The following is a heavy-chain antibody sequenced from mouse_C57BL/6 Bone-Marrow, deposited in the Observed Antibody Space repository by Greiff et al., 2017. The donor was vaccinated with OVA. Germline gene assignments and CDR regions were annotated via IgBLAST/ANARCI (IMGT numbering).Heavy chain of an antibody. J-gene: IGHJ1*03. D-gene: IGHD2-3*01. CDR1: GYSITSGYD. Sequence: EVKLQESGPGLVKPSQSLSLTCTVTGYSITSGYDWHWIRHFPGNKLEWMGYISYSGSTNYNPSLKSRISITHDTAENHFFLKLNSVTTEDTATYYCARGYDGYSFDVWGTGTTVTVSS. CDR2: ISYSGST. CDR3: ARGYDGYSFDV. V-gene: IGHV3-1*01.